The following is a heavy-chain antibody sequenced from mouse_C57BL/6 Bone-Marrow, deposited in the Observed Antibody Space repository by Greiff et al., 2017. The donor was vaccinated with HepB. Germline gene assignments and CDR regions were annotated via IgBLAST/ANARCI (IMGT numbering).Heavy chain of an antibody. D-gene: IGHD2-2*01. CDR2: ISYDGSN. V-gene: IGHV3-6*01. CDR1: GYSITSGYY. CDR3: ARTLYGYGFAY. J-gene: IGHJ3*01. Sequence: EVHLVESGPGLVKPSQSLSLTCSVTGYSITSGYYWNWIRQFPGNKLEWMGYISYDGSNNYNPSLKNRISITRDTSKNQFFLKLNSVTTEDTATYYCARTLYGYGFAYWGQGTLVTVSA.